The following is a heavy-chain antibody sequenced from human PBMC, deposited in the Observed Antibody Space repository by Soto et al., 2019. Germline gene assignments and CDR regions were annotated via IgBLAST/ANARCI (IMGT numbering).Heavy chain of an antibody. CDR1: GYTFSNDD. D-gene: IGHD3-10*01. J-gene: IGHJ4*02. Sequence: QVQLVQAGAELKKPGASVTVSCKASGYTFSNDDMNWVRQATGQGPEWLGWVNPNNGDTGYAQKFQGRVTLTTDISTTTAYMELTSLRSEDTAISYGEKVSRKGSAIDFDYWGQGTLITVSS. CDR3: EKVSRKGSAIDFDY. V-gene: IGHV1-8*01. CDR2: VNPNNGDT.